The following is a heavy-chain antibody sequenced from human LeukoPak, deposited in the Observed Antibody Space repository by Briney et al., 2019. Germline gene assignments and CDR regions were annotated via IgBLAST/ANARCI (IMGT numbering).Heavy chain of an antibody. CDR2: IYTSGST. D-gene: IGHD3-22*01. CDR1: GGSISSGSYY. Sequence: SETLSLTCTVSGGSISSGSYYWSWIRQPAGKGLEWIGRIYTSGSTNYNPSLKSRVTISVDTSKNQFSLKLSSVTAADTAVYYCARGYYDSNKAPAFDIWGQGTMVTVSS. J-gene: IGHJ3*02. CDR3: ARGYYDSNKAPAFDI. V-gene: IGHV4-61*02.